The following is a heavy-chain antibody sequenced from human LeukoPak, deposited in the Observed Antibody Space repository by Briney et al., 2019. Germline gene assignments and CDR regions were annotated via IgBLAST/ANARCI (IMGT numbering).Heavy chain of an antibody. CDR1: GGSLSNYY. V-gene: IGHV4-59*01. J-gene: IGHJ4*02. CDR3: ARFKRAGGWSYFDY. Sequence: SETLSLTCTVSGGSLSNYYWNWIRQPPGKGLEWIAYIYNSGSTNYSPSLKSRVTISVDTSKNQFSLKLSSVTAADTAVYYCARFKRAGGWSYFDYWGQGTLVTVSS. D-gene: IGHD6-19*01. CDR2: IYNSGST.